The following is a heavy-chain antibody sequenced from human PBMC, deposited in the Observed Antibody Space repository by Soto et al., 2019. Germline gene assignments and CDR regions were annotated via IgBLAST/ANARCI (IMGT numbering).Heavy chain of an antibody. CDR2: FNPNSGVT. V-gene: IGHV1-2*04. CDR3: ARESGGATATLDYYYFYMDV. D-gene: IGHD5-12*01. Sequence: QVQLVQSGAEVKEPGASVTVSCRASGDRFTDYYMHWVRQAPGQGLEWMGWFNPNSGVTKYAQKFQGWVTMTRDTSIRTVYMQLSRLRFDDTAIYYCARESGGATATLDYYYFYMDVWGTGTTVTVSS. CDR1: GDRFTDYY. J-gene: IGHJ6*03.